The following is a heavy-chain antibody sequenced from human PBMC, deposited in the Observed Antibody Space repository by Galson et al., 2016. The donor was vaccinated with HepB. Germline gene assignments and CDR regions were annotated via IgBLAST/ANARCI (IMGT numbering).Heavy chain of an antibody. CDR1: GFPLSTTGMR. CDR2: IDWDDDK. Sequence: PALVKPTQTLTLTCTFSGFPLSTTGMRVSWIRQPPGKALEWLARIDWDDDKFYSTSLKTRLTISKDSSKNQVVLTMTNMDPVDTATYYCARIGGIVADYYFDFWGQGTLVTVSS. V-gene: IGHV2-70*04. J-gene: IGHJ4*02. D-gene: IGHD6-13*01. CDR3: ARIGGIVADYYFDF.